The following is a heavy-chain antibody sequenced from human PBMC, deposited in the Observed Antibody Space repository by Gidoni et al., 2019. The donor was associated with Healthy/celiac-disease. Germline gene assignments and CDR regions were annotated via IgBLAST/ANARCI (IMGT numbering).Heavy chain of an antibody. V-gene: IGHV1-69*04. J-gene: IGHJ3*02. CDR2: IIPILGIA. Sequence: QVQLVQSGAEVKKPGSSVKVSCKASGGTFSSYAISWVRQAPGQGLEWMGRIIPILGIANYAQKFQGRVTITADKSTSTAYMELSSLRSEDTAVYYCARDVGGDYDYAFDIWGQGTMVTVSS. CDR1: GGTFSSYA. CDR3: ARDVGGDYDYAFDI. D-gene: IGHD5-12*01.